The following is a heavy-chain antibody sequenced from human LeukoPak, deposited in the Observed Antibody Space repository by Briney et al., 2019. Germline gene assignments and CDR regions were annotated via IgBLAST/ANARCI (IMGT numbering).Heavy chain of an antibody. CDR3: ARDHNGYYGSGSYYD. Sequence: SVKVSCKASGGTFSSYAISWVRQAPGQGLEWMGRIIPILGIANYAQKFQGRVTITADKSTSTAYMELSSLRSEGTAVYYCARDHNGYYGSGSYYDWGQGTLVTVSS. V-gene: IGHV1-69*04. CDR2: IIPILGIA. D-gene: IGHD3-10*01. CDR1: GGTFSSYA. J-gene: IGHJ1*01.